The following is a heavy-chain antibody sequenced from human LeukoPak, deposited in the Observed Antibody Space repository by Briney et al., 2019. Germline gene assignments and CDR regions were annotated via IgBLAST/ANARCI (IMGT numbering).Heavy chain of an antibody. Sequence: SETLSLTCTVSGGSISSYYWSWIRQPPGKGLEWIGYIYYSGSTNYNPSLKSRVTISVDTSKNQFSLKLSSVTAADTAVYYCAREERNIVVVPAAQSYYYYCYMDVWGKGTTVTVSS. D-gene: IGHD2-2*01. CDR3: AREERNIVVVPAAQSYYYYCYMDV. CDR2: IYYSGST. J-gene: IGHJ6*03. CDR1: GGSISSYY. V-gene: IGHV4-59*01.